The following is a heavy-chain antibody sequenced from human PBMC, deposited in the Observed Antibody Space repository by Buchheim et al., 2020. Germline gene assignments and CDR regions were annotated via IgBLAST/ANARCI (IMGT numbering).Heavy chain of an antibody. CDR2: ISSSGSTI. J-gene: IGHJ6*02. D-gene: IGHD4-17*01. V-gene: IGHV3-48*03. CDR3: ARDTVTTDYYYYGMDV. Sequence: EVQLVESGGGLVQPGGSLRLSCAASGFTFSSYEMNWVRQAPGKGLEWVSYISSSGSTIYYADSVKGRFTISRDNAKHSLYLQMNSLRAEDTAVYYCARDTVTTDYYYYGMDVWGQGTT. CDR1: GFTFSSYE.